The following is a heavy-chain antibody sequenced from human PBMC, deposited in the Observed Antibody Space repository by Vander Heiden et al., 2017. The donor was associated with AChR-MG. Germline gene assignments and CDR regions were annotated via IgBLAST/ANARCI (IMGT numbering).Heavy chain of an antibody. Sequence: QVQLVESGGGVVQPGRSLRLSCAASGFTFSSYAMHWVRQAPGKGLGWVAVIWYDGSNKYYADSVKGRVTISRDNSKNTLYLQMNSLRAEDTAVYYCARDYSNYEDYYYYGMDVWGQGTTVTVSS. V-gene: IGHV3-33*01. CDR2: IWYDGSNK. CDR1: GFTFSSYA. J-gene: IGHJ6*02. CDR3: ARDYSNYEDYYYYGMDV. D-gene: IGHD4-4*01.